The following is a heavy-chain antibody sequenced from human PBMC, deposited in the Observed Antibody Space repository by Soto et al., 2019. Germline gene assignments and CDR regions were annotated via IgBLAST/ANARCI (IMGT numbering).Heavy chain of an antibody. D-gene: IGHD1-7*01. J-gene: IGHJ3*02. CDR3: AREYNWNYDRSGAFDI. Sequence: SETLSLTCAVYGGSFSGYYWSWIRQPPGKGLEWIGEINHSGSTNYNPSLKSRVTISVDTSKNQFSLKLSSVTAADTAVYYCAREYNWNYDRSGAFDIWGQGTMVTVSS. V-gene: IGHV4-34*01. CDR1: GGSFSGYY. CDR2: INHSGST.